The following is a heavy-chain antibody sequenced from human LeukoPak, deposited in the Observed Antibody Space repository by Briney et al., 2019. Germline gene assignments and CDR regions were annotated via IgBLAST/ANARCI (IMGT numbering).Heavy chain of an antibody. Sequence: GGSLRLSCAASGFTFSSCAMSWVRQAPGKGLEWVSSVTASGDSPYYPDSVKGRFTISRDNSKNMLYLHMNSLRAEDTAVYYCAKTPHDYVESPVDYWGQGTLVTVSS. V-gene: IGHV3-23*01. CDR1: GFTFSSCA. CDR3: AKTPHDYVESPVDY. CDR2: VTASGDSP. D-gene: IGHD3-16*01. J-gene: IGHJ4*02.